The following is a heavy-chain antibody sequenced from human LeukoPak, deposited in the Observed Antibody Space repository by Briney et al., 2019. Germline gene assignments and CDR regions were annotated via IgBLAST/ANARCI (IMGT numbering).Heavy chain of an antibody. CDR2: IKQDGSEK. CDR3: ARIMVRGVTYYYYYYMDV. CDR1: GFTFSSYW. V-gene: IGHV3-7*01. D-gene: IGHD3-10*01. J-gene: IGHJ6*03. Sequence: PGGSLRLSCAASGFTFSSYWMSWVRQAPGKGLEWVANIKQDGSEKYHVDSVKGRFTISRDNAKNSLYLQMNSLRAEDTAVYYCARIMVRGVTYYYYYYMDVWGKGTTVTVSS.